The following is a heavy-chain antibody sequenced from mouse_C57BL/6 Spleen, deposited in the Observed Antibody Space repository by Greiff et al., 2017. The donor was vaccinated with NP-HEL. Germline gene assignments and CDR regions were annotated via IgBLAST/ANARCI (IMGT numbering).Heavy chain of an antibody. CDR3: AIGMIYYYGSSPFAY. Sequence: QVQLQQPGAELVKPGASAKVSCKASGYTFTSYWMHWVKQRPGQGLEWIGRIHPSDSDTNYNQKFKGKATLTVDKSSSTAYMQLSSLTSEDSAVYYCAIGMIYYYGSSPFAYWGQGTLVTVSA. CDR2: IHPSDSDT. V-gene: IGHV1-74*01. J-gene: IGHJ3*01. D-gene: IGHD1-1*01. CDR1: GYTFTSYW.